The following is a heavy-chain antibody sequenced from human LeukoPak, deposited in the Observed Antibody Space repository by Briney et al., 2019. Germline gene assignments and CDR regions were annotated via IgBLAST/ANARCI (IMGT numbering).Heavy chain of an antibody. J-gene: IGHJ4*02. D-gene: IGHD6-25*01. CDR3: TRDPSEASHPYYFDY. V-gene: IGHV3-21*01. CDR1: GFTVSSNY. CDR2: ISSSSSYI. Sequence: GGSLRLSCAASGFTVSSNYMSWVRQAPGKGLEWVSFISSSSSYIYYADSVKGRFTISRDNAKNSLHLQMNSLRAEDTAVYYCTRDPSEASHPYYFDYWGQGILVTVSS.